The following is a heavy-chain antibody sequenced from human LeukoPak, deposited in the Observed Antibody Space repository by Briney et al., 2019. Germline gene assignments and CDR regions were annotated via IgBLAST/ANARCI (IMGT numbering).Heavy chain of an antibody. V-gene: IGHV4-4*07. D-gene: IGHD3-3*01. CDR2: IYSSGST. Sequence: SETLSLTCTVSGGSISSYYWSWIRQPAGKGLQWIGRIYSSGSTNYNPSPKSRVTMTVDTSKNQFSLRLSSVTAADTAVYYCARDLGFWSGPDYWGQGTLVTVSS. CDR3: ARDLGFWSGPDY. CDR1: GGSISSYY. J-gene: IGHJ4*02.